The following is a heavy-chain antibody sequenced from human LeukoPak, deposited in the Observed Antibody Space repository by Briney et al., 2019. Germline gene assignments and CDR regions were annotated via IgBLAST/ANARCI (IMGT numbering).Heavy chain of an antibody. J-gene: IGHJ4*02. CDR3: ARGSPIAAVGLY. D-gene: IGHD6-13*01. V-gene: IGHV3-49*03. Sequence: PGRSLRLSCTPSGFTFGDYVMSWFRQAPGKGLEWVGFIRSKAYGGTTEYAASVKGRLTISRDDSKSIAYLQMNSLKTEDTAVYYCARGSPIAAVGLYWGQGTLVTVSS. CDR1: GFTFGDYV. CDR2: IRSKAYGGTT.